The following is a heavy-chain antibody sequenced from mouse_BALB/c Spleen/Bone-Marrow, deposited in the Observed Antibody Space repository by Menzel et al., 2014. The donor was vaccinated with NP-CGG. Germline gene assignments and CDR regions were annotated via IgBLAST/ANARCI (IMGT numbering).Heavy chain of an antibody. Sequence: QVQLQQSGAELVMPGASVKMSCKASGYTFTDYWIHWVKQRPGQGLEWIGAIDTSDDYTTYNLKFKGKATSTVDESSSTAYMQFSSLTSEDSAVYYCARSDYRYDPLAYWGQGTLVTVSA. D-gene: IGHD2-14*01. V-gene: IGHV1-69*01. CDR2: IDTSDDYT. CDR1: GYTFTDYW. J-gene: IGHJ3*01. CDR3: ARSDYRYDPLAY.